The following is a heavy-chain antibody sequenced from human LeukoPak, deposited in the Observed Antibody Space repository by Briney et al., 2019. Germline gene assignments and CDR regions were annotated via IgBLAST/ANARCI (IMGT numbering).Heavy chain of an antibody. D-gene: IGHD2-2*01. CDR1: GFTFSSYS. CDR3: ARSPGGIHCSSTSCYESYYYYMDV. J-gene: IGHJ6*03. Sequence: PGGSLRLSCAASGFTFSSYSMNWVRQAPGKGLEGVSYISSSSSTIYYADSVKGRFTISRDNAKNSLYLQMNSLRAEDTAVYYCARSPGGIHCSSTSCYESYYYYMDVWGKGTTVTISS. V-gene: IGHV3-48*04. CDR2: ISSSSSTI.